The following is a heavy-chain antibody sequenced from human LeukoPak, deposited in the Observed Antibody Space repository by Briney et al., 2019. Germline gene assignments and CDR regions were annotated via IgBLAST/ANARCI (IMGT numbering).Heavy chain of an antibody. CDR3: ARDPLAYCAGDCYHRFFDY. CDR1: GYTFTSYG. Sequence: ASVKVSCKASGYTFTSYGISWVRQAPGQGLEWMGWISAYNGNTNYAPKLQGRVTMTTDTSTSTAYMELRSLRSDDTAVYYCARDPLAYCAGDCYHRFFDYWGQGTLVTVSS. CDR2: ISAYNGNT. V-gene: IGHV1-18*01. J-gene: IGHJ4*02. D-gene: IGHD2-21*02.